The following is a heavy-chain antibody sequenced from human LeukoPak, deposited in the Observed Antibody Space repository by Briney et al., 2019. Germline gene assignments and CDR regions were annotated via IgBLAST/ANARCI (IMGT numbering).Heavy chain of an antibody. J-gene: IGHJ4*02. CDR3: ARGTITTVTDS. CDR2: IYLRGNT. CDR1: GGSISSSNW. Sequence: SGTLSLTCAVSGGSISSSNWWTWVRQPPGKGLEWVGEIYLRGNTNYNPSLESRVTISVDESKTQLSLRLESVTAADTAVYYCARGTITTVTDSWGPGTLVTVSS. D-gene: IGHD4-17*01. V-gene: IGHV4-4*02.